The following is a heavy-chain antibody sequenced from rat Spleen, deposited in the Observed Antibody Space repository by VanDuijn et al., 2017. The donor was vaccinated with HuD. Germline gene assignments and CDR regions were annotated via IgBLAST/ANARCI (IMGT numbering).Heavy chain of an antibody. J-gene: IGHJ1*01. CDR3: TRPNYGGYGV. V-gene: IGHV2-1*01. Sequence: QVQLKESGPGLVQPSQTLSLTCTVSGFSLTSNSVSWVRQPPGKGLEWMGVIWGDGSTNYNSALKSRLSISRDTSKSQVFLKMNSLQTEDTAIYFCTRPNYGGYGVWGPGTMVTVSS. D-gene: IGHD1-11*01. CDR1: GFSLTSNS. CDR2: IWGDGST.